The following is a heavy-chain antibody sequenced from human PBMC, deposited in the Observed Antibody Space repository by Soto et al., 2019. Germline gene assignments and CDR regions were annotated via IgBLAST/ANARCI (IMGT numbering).Heavy chain of an antibody. CDR3: TRWSGTYSSGPISGYGMDV. V-gene: IGHV3-49*03. CDR2: IRSKAYGGTT. J-gene: IGHJ6*02. Sequence: GGSLRLSCTASGFTFGDYAMSWFRQAPGKGLEWVGFIRSKAYGGTTEYAASVKGRFTISRDDSKSIAYLQMNSLKTEDTAVYYCTRWSGTYSSGPISGYGMDVWGQGTTVTVSS. D-gene: IGHD6-19*01. CDR1: GFTFGDYA.